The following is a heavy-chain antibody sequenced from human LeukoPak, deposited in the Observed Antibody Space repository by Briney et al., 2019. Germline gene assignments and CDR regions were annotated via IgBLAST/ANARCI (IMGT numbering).Heavy chain of an antibody. CDR2: IRSKAYGGTT. CDR3: TRGPYVWGSYRSAWFDP. V-gene: IGHV3-49*04. Sequence: GGSLRLSCTASGFTFGDYAMSWVRQAPGKGLEWVGFIRSKAYGGTTEYAASVKGRFTISRDDSKSIAYLQMNSLKTEDTAVYYCTRGPYVWGSYRSAWFDPWGQGTLVTVSS. J-gene: IGHJ5*02. D-gene: IGHD3-16*02. CDR1: GFTFGDYA.